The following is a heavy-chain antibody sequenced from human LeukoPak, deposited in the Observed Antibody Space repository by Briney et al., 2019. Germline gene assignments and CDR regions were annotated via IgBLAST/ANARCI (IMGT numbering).Heavy chain of an antibody. D-gene: IGHD3-22*01. CDR2: IRSKVFGGTT. V-gene: IGHV3-49*03. CDR3: SRLYSYYYASSGYLNFDY. Sequence: PGGSLRLSCTASGFTFGDYAMSWFRQAPGKGLEWVGFIRSKVFGGTTEYAASVKGRFTISRDDSRNIAYLQMSTLETEDTAVYYCSRLYSYYYASSGYLNFDYWGQGALVTVSS. CDR1: GFTFGDYA. J-gene: IGHJ4*02.